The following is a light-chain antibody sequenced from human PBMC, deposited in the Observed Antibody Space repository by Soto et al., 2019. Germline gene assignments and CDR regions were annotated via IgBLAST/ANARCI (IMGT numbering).Light chain of an antibody. CDR3: QQSFSTPWT. CDR1: QSISTF. J-gene: IGKJ1*01. Sequence: DIQMSQSPSSLSASVGDRVTITCRASQSISTFLNWYQQKSGTAPRLLIYAASTLQSGVPGRFSGSGSGTDFTLTISSLQSEDLATYYCQQSFSTPWTFGLGTKLEIK. V-gene: IGKV1-39*01. CDR2: AAS.